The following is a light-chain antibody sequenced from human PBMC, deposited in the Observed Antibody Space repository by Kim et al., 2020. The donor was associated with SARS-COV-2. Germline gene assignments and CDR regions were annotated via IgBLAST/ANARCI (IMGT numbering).Light chain of an antibody. J-gene: IGLJ3*02. V-gene: IGLV2-11*01. Sequence: GQSFTIPFVGPSSGVGGSTFVSWYQHHPGEAPRLVIYDVTQRPSGVPDRFSGSKSGNPASLAISGLQTEDEADYYCCSYAGSYTWVFGGGTQLTVL. CDR1: SSGVGGSTF. CDR3: CSYAGSYTWV. CDR2: DVT.